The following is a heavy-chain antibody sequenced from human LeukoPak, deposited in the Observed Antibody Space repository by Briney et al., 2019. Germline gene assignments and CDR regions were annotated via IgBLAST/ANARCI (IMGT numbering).Heavy chain of an antibody. Sequence: AXVRVSCKASGYTFTTYDINWVRQAPGQGREWMGWINTNSGNTVYAQKFQGRVTITRSVSISTAYMELNSLRSEDTAVYYCVRRSGSGRNPFHIWGQGTIVTVSS. V-gene: IGHV1-8*03. J-gene: IGHJ3*02. D-gene: IGHD3-10*01. CDR3: VRRSGSGRNPFHI. CDR1: GYTFTTYD. CDR2: INTNSGNT.